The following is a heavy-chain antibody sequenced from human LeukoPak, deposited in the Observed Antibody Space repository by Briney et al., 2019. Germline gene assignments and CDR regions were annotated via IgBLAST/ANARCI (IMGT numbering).Heavy chain of an antibody. Sequence: GGCLRLSCAASVFTFSNYGMHWVRQAPGKGREGVAVISYDGSNKYCAEAVKGRFTISRDNSKNTLYLQMNSLRTEDTAVYYCAKGLYYGLGTYFPFDYWGQGTLVTVSS. J-gene: IGHJ4*02. V-gene: IGHV3-30*18. CDR2: ISYDGSNK. CDR1: VFTFSNYG. CDR3: AKGLYYGLGTYFPFDY. D-gene: IGHD3-10*01.